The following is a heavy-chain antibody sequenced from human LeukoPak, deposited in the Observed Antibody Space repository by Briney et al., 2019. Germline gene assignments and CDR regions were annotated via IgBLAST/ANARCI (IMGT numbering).Heavy chain of an antibody. CDR2: ISSSGSTI. CDR1: GFTFSHFA. J-gene: IGHJ4*02. D-gene: IGHD2-2*01. Sequence: GGSLRLSCAASGFTFSHFAMHWVRQAPGKGLEWVSYISSSGSTIYYADSVKGRFTISRDNAKNSLYLQMNSLRAEDTAVYYCARAGRDIVVVPVGDYWGQGTLVTVSS. V-gene: IGHV3-11*01. CDR3: ARAGRDIVVVPVGDY.